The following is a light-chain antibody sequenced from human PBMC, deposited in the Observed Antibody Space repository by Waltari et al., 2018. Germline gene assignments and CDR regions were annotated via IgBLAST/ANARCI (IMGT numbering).Light chain of an antibody. J-gene: IGKJ4*01. CDR2: WAS. Sequence: DIVMTQSPDSLAVSLGERATIHCQSSQSVLFSLNNKNYLAWYQQKPGQPPKLLIYWASTRESGVPDRFSGSESGTDFNLTISSLQAEDVAVYYCQQYCTTPLTFGGGTKVEIK. CDR3: QQYCTTPLT. V-gene: IGKV4-1*01. CDR1: QSVLFSLNNKNY.